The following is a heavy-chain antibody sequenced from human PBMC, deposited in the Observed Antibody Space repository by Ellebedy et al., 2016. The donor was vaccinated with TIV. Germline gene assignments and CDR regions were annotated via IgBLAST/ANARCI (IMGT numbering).Heavy chain of an antibody. CDR3: VRHNGRHFDWEHQMYYFDS. J-gene: IGHJ4*02. CDR1: GGFINSSPHY. D-gene: IGHD3-9*01. CDR2: VYFSGST. Sequence: MPGGSLRLSCSVSGGFINSSPHYWGWIRQPPGKGLEWIGSVYFSGSTYYNPSLKSRVTISVDTSKNHFSLKLDSVTAADTAIYCCVRHNGRHFDWEHQMYYFDSWGQGTLVAVSS. V-gene: IGHV4-39*01.